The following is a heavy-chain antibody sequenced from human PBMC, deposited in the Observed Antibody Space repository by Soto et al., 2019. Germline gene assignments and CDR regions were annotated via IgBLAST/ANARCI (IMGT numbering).Heavy chain of an antibody. Sequence: QVQLVGSGGGVVQPGTSLRLSCVASGFTFDSHGMHWVRQAPGKGLGWVAIIWGDASKTYYADSAKGRFTISRDNSKNTAYLELNSVRADDTAVYYCATGEGTFDYWGQGALVTVSS. CDR1: GFTFDSHG. V-gene: IGHV3-33*01. CDR3: ATGEGTFDY. CDR2: IWGDASKT. J-gene: IGHJ4*02.